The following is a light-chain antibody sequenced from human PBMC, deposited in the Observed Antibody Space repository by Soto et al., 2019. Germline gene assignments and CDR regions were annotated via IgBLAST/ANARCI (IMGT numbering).Light chain of an antibody. CDR2: GAS. Sequence: DIQMTQSPSSMSASVGDRVTIAFRASQSINNYLSWYQQKPGKAPNVIIFGASTLQSGVPSRFSGSGSGTDFTLTISSLQPEDFATYYCLQSYRTPLTLGGGTKVDIK. CDR1: QSINNY. V-gene: IGKV1-39*01. CDR3: LQSYRTPLT. J-gene: IGKJ4*01.